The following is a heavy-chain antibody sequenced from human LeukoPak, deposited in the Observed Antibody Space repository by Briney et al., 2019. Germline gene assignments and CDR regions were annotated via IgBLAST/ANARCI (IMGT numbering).Heavy chain of an antibody. V-gene: IGHV3-48*03. J-gene: IGHJ3*02. CDR2: ISSRGSSI. CDR1: GFAFSGYE. Sequence: GGSLRLSRAASGFAFSGYEMNWVRQAPGKGLEWLSYISSRGSSIYYADSVKGRLTISRDNAKNSLYLQMNSLRAEDTAVYYCAREQQLAQGDPFDIWGQGTMVTVSS. CDR3: AREQQLAQGDPFDI. D-gene: IGHD6-13*01.